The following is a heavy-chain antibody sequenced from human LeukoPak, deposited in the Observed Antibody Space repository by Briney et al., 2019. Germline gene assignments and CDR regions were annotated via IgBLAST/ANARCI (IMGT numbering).Heavy chain of an antibody. V-gene: IGHV3-48*03. D-gene: IGHD2-15*01. J-gene: IGHJ4*02. CDR2: ISSSGSTI. Sequence: GGSLRLSCAASGFAFSSYEMNWVRQAPGKGLEWVSYISSSGSTIYYADSVKGRFTISRDNAKNSLYLQMNSLRAEDTAVYYCASDAEYCSGGSCYRGNFDYWGQGTLVTVSS. CDR1: GFAFSSYE. CDR3: ASDAEYCSGGSCYRGNFDY.